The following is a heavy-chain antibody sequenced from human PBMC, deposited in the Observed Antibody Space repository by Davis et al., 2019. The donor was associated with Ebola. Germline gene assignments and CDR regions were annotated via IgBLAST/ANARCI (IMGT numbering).Heavy chain of an antibody. J-gene: IGHJ4*02. Sequence: GESLKISCAASGFTFSSYAMTWVRQAPGKGLEWVSGITGSDGSTYCADSVKGRFTISRDNSKNTLYLQMNSLRAEDTAVYYCARVVTMIVVTWGQGTLVTVSS. V-gene: IGHV3-23*01. D-gene: IGHD3-22*01. CDR3: ARVVTMIVVT. CDR1: GFTFSSYA. CDR2: ITGSDGST.